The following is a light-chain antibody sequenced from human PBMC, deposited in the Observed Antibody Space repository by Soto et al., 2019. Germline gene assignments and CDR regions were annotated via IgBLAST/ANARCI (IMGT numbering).Light chain of an antibody. CDR1: SSNIRAYSA. V-gene: IGLV1-40*01. CDR2: GNG. Sequence: QSGLTQPPSVSGDPGQRVTISSTRNSSNIRAYSAVPWDQQVPGTAPQRIMYGNGNRPSGVPDRFSGSKSGTSASLAITGLQAEDEAEYFCQSYDSTLLYVFGTGTKVT. CDR3: QSYDSTLLYV. J-gene: IGLJ1*01.